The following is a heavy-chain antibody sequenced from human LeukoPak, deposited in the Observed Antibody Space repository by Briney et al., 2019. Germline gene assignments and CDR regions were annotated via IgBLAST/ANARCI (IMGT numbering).Heavy chain of an antibody. D-gene: IGHD5-24*01. CDR1: GYSFTSYW. J-gene: IGHJ4*02. Sequence: GESLKISCKGSGYSFTSYWIGWVRQMPGKGLEWMGIIYPGDSDTRYSPSFQGQVTISADKSISTAYLQRSSLKASDTAMYYCARPHKDGYNYFDYWGQGTLVTVSS. CDR3: ARPHKDGYNYFDY. V-gene: IGHV5-51*01. CDR2: IYPGDSDT.